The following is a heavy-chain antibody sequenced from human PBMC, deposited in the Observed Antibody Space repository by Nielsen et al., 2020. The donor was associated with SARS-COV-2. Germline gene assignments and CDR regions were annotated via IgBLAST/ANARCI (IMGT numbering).Heavy chain of an antibody. CDR1: GGSFSGYY. J-gene: IGHJ4*02. CDR3: ARRSGSSHWLFDY. CDR2: INHSGST. V-gene: IGHV4-34*01. Sequence: SETLSLTCAVYGGSFSGYYWNWIRQPPGKGLEWIGEINHSGSTNYNPSLKSRVTISVDTSKNQFSLKLSSVTAADTAVYYCARRSGSSHWLFDYWGQGTLVTVSS. D-gene: IGHD3-10*01.